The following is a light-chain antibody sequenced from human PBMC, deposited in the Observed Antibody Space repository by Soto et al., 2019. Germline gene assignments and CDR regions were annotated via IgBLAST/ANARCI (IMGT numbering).Light chain of an antibody. CDR1: QDIRSD. V-gene: IGKV1-17*01. Sequence: DIQMTQSPSSLSASVGDRVTITCRASQDIRSDLGWYQQKPGKAPKLLMYAASTLQRGVPSRFSSSGSGTEFTMTISSLQPEDFATYYCLQHNSYPLTFGGGTKVEIK. CDR2: AAS. J-gene: IGKJ4*01. CDR3: LQHNSYPLT.